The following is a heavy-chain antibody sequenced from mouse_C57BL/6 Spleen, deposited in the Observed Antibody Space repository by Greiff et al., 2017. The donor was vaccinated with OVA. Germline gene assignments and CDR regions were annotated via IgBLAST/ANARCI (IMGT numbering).Heavy chain of an antibody. CDR2: INPGSGGT. D-gene: IGHD1-1*01. CDR3: ARSYYGSNWYFDV. V-gene: IGHV1-54*01. J-gene: IGHJ1*03. CDR1: GYAFTNYL. Sequence: VQLQQSGAELVRPGTSVKVSCKASGYAFTNYLIEWVKQRPGQGLEWIGVINPGSGGTNYNEKFKGKVTLTADKSSSTAYMQLSSLTSEDSAVYFCARSYYGSNWYFDVWGTGTTVTVSS.